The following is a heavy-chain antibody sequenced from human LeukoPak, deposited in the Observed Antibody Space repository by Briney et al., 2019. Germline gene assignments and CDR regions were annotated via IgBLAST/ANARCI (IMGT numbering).Heavy chain of an antibody. J-gene: IGHJ4*02. D-gene: IGHD6-19*01. CDR2: IYYSRST. V-gene: IGHV4-59*01. Sequence: TSETLSLTCTVSGGSISSYYWSWIRQPPGKGLEWIGYIYYSRSTNYNPSLKSRVTISVDTSKNQFSLKLSSVTAADTAVYYCAREYSSGWYYYFDYWGQGTLVTVSS. CDR1: GGSISSYY. CDR3: AREYSSGWYYYFDY.